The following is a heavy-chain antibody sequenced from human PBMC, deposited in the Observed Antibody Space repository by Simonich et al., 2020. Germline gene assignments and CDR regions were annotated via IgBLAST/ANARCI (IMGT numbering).Heavy chain of an antibody. Sequence: QVQLVQSGAEVKKPGASVKVSCKASGYTFTSYGISWGRQAPGQGLGWMGWISGYKGNTKYAQKLQGRVTMTTDTSTSTAYMELRSLRSDDTAVYYCARASRGTWWYYYFDYWGQGTLVTVSS. D-gene: IGHD2-15*01. CDR3: ARASRGTWWYYYFDY. CDR1: GYTFTSYG. CDR2: ISGYKGNT. V-gene: IGHV1-18*01. J-gene: IGHJ4*02.